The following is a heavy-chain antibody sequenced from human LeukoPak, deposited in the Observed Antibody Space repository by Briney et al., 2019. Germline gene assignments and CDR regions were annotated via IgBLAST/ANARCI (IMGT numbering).Heavy chain of an antibody. CDR1: GFTFSGSA. D-gene: IGHD6-6*01. V-gene: IGHV3-73*01. J-gene: IGHJ5*02. CDR2: IRSKANSYET. CDR3: TRPRGRSSVWFEP. Sequence: GGSLTHSCAASGFTFSGSAMHWVRQAPGKGLEWIGRIRSKANSYETAYGASVKGRFTMSRDDSKNTAYLQMNSLKAEDTAVYYCTRPRGRSSVWFEPWGQGTLVTVSP.